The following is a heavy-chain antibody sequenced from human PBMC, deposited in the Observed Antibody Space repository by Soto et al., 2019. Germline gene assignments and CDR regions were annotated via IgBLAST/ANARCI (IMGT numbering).Heavy chain of an antibody. V-gene: IGHV3-11*01. CDR1: GFTFSDYY. CDR3: ARELAVAGYDAFDI. D-gene: IGHD6-19*01. CDR2: ISSSGSTI. Sequence: GGSLRLSCAASGFTFSDYYMSWIRQAAGKGLEWVSYISSSGSTIYYADSVKGRFTISRDNAKNSLYLQMNSLRAEDTAVYYCARELAVAGYDAFDIWGQGTMVTVSS. J-gene: IGHJ3*02.